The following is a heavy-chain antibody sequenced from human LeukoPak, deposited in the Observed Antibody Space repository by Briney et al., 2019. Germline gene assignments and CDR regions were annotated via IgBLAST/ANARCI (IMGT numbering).Heavy chain of an antibody. CDR2: ISTGSNVI. J-gene: IGHJ3*02. V-gene: IGHV3-48*04. CDR3: ARDSASIGHNDAFDI. D-gene: IGHD2-15*01. Sequence: PGGSLRLSCAASGFTFSSYNMNWVRRAPGKGLEWVSYISTGSNVIYYVDSVKGRFTISRDNAKNSLYLQMNSLRAEDTAVYYCARDSASIGHNDAFDIWGQGTMVTVSS. CDR1: GFTFSSYN.